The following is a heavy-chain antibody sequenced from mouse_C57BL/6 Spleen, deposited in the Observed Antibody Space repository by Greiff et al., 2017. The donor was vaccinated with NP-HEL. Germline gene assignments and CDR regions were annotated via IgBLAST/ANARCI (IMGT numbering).Heavy chain of an antibody. CDR1: GYTFTDYY. CDR3: AREVYYAMDY. Sequence: VKLMESGAELVRPGASVKLSCKASGYTFTDYYINWVKQRPGQGLEWIARIYPGSGNTYYNEKFKGKATLTAEKSSSTAYMQLSSLTSEDSAVYFCAREVYYAMDYWGQGTSVTVSS. J-gene: IGHJ4*01. CDR2: IYPGSGNT. V-gene: IGHV1-76*01.